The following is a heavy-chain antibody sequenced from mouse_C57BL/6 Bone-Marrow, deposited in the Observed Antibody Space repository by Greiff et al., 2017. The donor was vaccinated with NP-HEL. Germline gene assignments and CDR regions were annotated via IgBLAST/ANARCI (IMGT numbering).Heavy chain of an antibody. CDR3: ARALFYYGSSYPFAY. J-gene: IGHJ3*01. Sequence: DVQLQESGPGLVKPSQSLSLTCSVTGYSITSGYYWNWIRQFPGNKLEWMGYISYDGSNNYNPSLKNRISITRDTSKNQFFLKLNSVTTEDTATYYCARALFYYGSSYPFAYWGQGTLVTVSA. CDR2: ISYDGSN. CDR1: GYSITSGYY. V-gene: IGHV3-6*01. D-gene: IGHD1-1*01.